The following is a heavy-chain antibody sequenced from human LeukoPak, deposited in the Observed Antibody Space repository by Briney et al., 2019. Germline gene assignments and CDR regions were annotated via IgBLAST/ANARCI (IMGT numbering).Heavy chain of an antibody. CDR1: GYTFITSD. CDR3: TRKLRLDEH. V-gene: IGHV1-8*01. Sequence: ASVKVSCKASGYTFITSDINWVRQASGQGLEWMGYMDPNSGHTEFARKFQGRVTMTGDTPTGTAYMELSSLTPDDTAIYYCTRKLRLDEHWGQGTLVAVSS. CDR2: MDPNSGHT. D-gene: IGHD1-7*01. J-gene: IGHJ4*02.